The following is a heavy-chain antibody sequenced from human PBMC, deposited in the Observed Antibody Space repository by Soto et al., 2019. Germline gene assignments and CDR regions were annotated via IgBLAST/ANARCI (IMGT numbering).Heavy chain of an antibody. CDR1: GFTFSSYA. Sequence: QVQLVESGGGVVQPGRSLRLSCAASGFTFSSYAMHWVRQAPGKGLEWVAVISYDGSNKYYADSVKGRFTISRDNSKNTLYLQMNSLRAEDTAVYYCARDRRGQLASSGLCIDYWGQGTLVTVSS. CDR3: ARDRRGQLASSGLCIDY. D-gene: IGHD6-6*01. V-gene: IGHV3-30-3*01. CDR2: ISYDGSNK. J-gene: IGHJ4*02.